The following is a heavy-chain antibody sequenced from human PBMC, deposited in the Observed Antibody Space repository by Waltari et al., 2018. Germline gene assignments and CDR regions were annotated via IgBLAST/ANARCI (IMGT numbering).Heavy chain of an antibody. CDR3: ARDRDRGVDPSNASDY. J-gene: IGHJ4*02. CDR2: ISAYNGNT. D-gene: IGHD3-10*01. V-gene: IGHV1-18*01. Sequence: QVQLVQSGAEVKKPGASVKVSCKASGYTFTSYGISWVRQAPGQVLEWMGWISAYNGNTNYAQKLQGRVTMTTDKSTSTAYMELRSLRSDDTAVYYCARDRDRGVDPSNASDYWGQGTLVTVSS. CDR1: GYTFTSYG.